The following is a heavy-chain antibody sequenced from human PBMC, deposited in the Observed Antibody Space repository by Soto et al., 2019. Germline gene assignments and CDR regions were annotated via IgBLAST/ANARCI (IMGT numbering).Heavy chain of an antibody. CDR2: ISWNSGDT. CDR1: GFNFDDYA. J-gene: IGHJ4*02. D-gene: IGHD3-10*01. V-gene: IGHV3-9*01. Sequence: EVQLVESGGDLVQPGRSLRLSCAASGFNFDDYAMHWVRQAPGKGLEWVSGISWNSGDTDYVDSVKGRFTMSRDNAKNSLYLQMNSLRPEDTAFYYCAKDRMTARGFVFDYWGQGTLVSVSS. CDR3: AKDRMTARGFVFDY.